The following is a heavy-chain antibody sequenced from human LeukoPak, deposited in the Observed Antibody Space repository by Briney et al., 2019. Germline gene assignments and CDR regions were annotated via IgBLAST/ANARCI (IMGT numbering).Heavy chain of an antibody. CDR1: GGSISSSSYY. Sequence: SETLSLTCTVSGGSISSSSYYWGWIRQPPGKGLEWIGSIYYSGSTYYNPSLKSRVTISVDTSKNQFSLKLSSVTAADTAVYYCARGGWLRLGVGVGLFYWGQGTLVTVSS. V-gene: IGHV4-39*01. CDR2: IYYSGST. J-gene: IGHJ4*02. D-gene: IGHD5-12*01. CDR3: ARGGWLRLGVGVGLFY.